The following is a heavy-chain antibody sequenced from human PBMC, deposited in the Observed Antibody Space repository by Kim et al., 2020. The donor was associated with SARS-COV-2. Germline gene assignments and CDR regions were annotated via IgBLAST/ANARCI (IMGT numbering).Heavy chain of an antibody. V-gene: IGHV4-34*01. CDR1: GGSFSGYY. CDR3: ARDRCSSSWYGGPVAPY. D-gene: IGHD6-13*01. J-gene: IGHJ4*02. Sequence: SETLSLTCAVYGGSFSGYYWSWIRQPPGKGLEWIGEINHSGSTNYNPSLKSRVTISVDTSKNQFSLKLSSVTAADTAVYYCARDRCSSSWYGGPVAPYWGQGTLVTVSS. CDR2: INHSGST.